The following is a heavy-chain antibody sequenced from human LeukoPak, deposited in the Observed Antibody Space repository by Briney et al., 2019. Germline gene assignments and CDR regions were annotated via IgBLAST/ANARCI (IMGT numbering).Heavy chain of an antibody. Sequence: PSKTLSLTCTVSGGSISSSGYYWSWIRQPPGKGLEWIGYIYHSGSTYYNPSLKSRVTISVDRSKNQFSLKLSSVTAADTAVYYCARGGDSSGLLHWGQGTLVTVSS. D-gene: IGHD6-19*01. CDR1: GGSISSSGYY. J-gene: IGHJ4*02. CDR2: IYHSGST. CDR3: ARGGDSSGLLH. V-gene: IGHV4-30-2*01.